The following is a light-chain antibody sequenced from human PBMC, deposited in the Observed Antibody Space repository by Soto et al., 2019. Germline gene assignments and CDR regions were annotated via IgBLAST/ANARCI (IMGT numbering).Light chain of an antibody. J-gene: IGKJ1*01. CDR3: QQRSNWPWM. CDR2: DAS. V-gene: IGKV3-11*01. CDR1: QSVSSY. Sequence: EIVLTQSPATLSLSPGERATLSCRASQSVSSYLAWYQQKPGQAPRLLIYDASNRATGIPARFSGSGSGTDFTLTISSLEPEDFAVYYFQQRSNWPWMFGQGTKVEIK.